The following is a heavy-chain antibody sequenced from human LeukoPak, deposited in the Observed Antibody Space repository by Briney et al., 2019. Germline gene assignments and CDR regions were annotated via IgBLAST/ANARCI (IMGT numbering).Heavy chain of an antibody. CDR3: ARVPGDDY. D-gene: IGHD3-16*01. CDR1: GFTFSSYA. V-gene: IGHV3-30-3*01. J-gene: IGHJ4*02. Sequence: PGGSLRLSCAASGFTFSSYAMHWVRQAPGKGLEWVAVISYDGSNKYYADSVKGRFTISRDNSKNTLYLQMNSLRAEDTAVYYCARVPGDDYWGQGTLATVSS. CDR2: ISYDGSNK.